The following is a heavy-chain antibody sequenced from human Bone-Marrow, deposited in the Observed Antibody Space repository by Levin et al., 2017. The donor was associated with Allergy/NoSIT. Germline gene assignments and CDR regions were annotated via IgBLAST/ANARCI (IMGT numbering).Heavy chain of an antibody. CDR3: AKDDSGSGYDMGS. Sequence: LSLTCAASGFTFSNYAMTWVRPAPGKGLEWVSAISGSGASTYYADSVKGRFTISRDNSKNTLYLQMNSLRAEDTAVYYCAKDDSGSGYDMGSWGQGTLVTVSS. D-gene: IGHD5-12*01. CDR1: GFTFSNYA. V-gene: IGHV3-23*01. CDR2: ISGSGAST. J-gene: IGHJ4*02.